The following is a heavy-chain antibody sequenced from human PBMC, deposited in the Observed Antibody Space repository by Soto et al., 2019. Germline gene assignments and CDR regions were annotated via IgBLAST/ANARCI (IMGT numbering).Heavy chain of an antibody. CDR2: ISPGNGDT. V-gene: IGHV1-3*01. CDR3: ARGEFLGPLNGNDY. Sequence: QVQLVQSWAEVKKPGASVKVSCKASGYTFTNFAMHWVRQAPGQRLEWMGWISPGNGDTRYSRNFQGRVTMTSDTPANTGYMELSSLKSEDTAVSYCARGEFLGPLNGNDYWGQGTLVTVSS. D-gene: IGHD3-16*01. CDR1: GYTFTNFA. J-gene: IGHJ4*02.